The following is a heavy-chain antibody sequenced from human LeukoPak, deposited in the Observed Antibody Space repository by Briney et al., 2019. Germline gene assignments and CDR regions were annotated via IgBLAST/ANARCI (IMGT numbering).Heavy chain of an antibody. Sequence: SETLSLTCTVTGASISSYYWSWIRQPPGKGLEWIGDIYYSGSIKHNPSLKSRVTMSVDTSKNQFSLKLSSVTAADTAIYYCARENPSGYYNRPIDYWGQGTLVTVSS. CDR1: GASISSYY. CDR3: ARENPSGYYNRPIDY. J-gene: IGHJ4*02. V-gene: IGHV4-59*01. CDR2: IYYSGSI. D-gene: IGHD3-22*01.